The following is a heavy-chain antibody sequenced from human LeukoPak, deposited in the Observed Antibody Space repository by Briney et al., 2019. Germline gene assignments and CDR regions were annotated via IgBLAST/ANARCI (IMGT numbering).Heavy chain of an antibody. CDR3: ARGRRNYDFWSGYHLY. J-gene: IGHJ4*02. Sequence: PPETLSLTCAVYGGSFSGYYWSWIRQPPGKGLEWIGEINHSGSTNYNPSLKSRVTISVDTSKNQFSLKLSSVTAADTAVYYCARGRRNYDFWSGYHLYWGQGTLVTVSS. V-gene: IGHV4-34*01. D-gene: IGHD3-3*01. CDR1: GGSFSGYY. CDR2: INHSGST.